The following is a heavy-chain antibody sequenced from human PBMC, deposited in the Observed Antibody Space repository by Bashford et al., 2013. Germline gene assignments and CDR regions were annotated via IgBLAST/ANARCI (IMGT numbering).Heavy chain of an antibody. CDR2: INPSGGST. V-gene: IGHV1-46*01. Sequence: VRQAPGQGLEWMGIINPSGGSTSYAQKFQGRVTMTRDTSTSTVYMELSSLRSEDTAVYYCARASRKEYYFDYWGQGTLVTVSS. CDR3: ARASRKEYYFDY. J-gene: IGHJ4*02.